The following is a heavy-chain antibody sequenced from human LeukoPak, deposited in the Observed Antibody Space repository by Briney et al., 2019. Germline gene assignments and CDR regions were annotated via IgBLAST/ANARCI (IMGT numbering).Heavy chain of an antibody. V-gene: IGHV4-59*07. J-gene: IGHJ4*02. CDR1: GGSYD. CDR2: VYYSGNT. D-gene: IGHD2-2*01. CDR3: ARGRYQLDY. Sequence: SDTLSPTCTVAGGSYDWSWIRHPPGKGLEWFGFVYYSGNTNYNPSLTSRVTISLDTSKNQFSLKLRSVTTADTAVYYCARGRYQLDYWGQGTLVTVSS.